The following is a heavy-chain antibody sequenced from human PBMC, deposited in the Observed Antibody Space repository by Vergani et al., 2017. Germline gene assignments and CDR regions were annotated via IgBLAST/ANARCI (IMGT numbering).Heavy chain of an antibody. D-gene: IGHD5-18*01. J-gene: IGHJ4*02. CDR3: ARARGYSYGPFDY. CDR1: GFTFSSYW. Sequence: EVQLVESGGGLVQPGGSLRLSCAASGFTFSSYWMSWVRQAPGKGLEWVANIKQDGSEKYYVDSVKGRFTISRDNAKNSLYLQMNSLRAEDTAVYYCARARGYSYGPFDYWGQGTLVTVSS. V-gene: IGHV3-7*01. CDR2: IKQDGSEK.